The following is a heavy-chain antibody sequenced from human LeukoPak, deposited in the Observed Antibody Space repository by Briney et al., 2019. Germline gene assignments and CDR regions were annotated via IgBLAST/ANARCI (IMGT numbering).Heavy chain of an antibody. D-gene: IGHD4/OR15-4a*01. J-gene: IGHJ1*01. V-gene: IGHV3-23*01. CDR2: TAISGDTT. CDR3: AKDRTTM. CDR1: GFTFSSFP. Sequence: GGSLRLSCAASGFTFSSFPLSWVRQAPGKGLEWVSATAISGDTTYYADSVKGRFTISRDNSKNTLYLQMNSLRAEDTAIYYCAKDRTTMWGQGTLVTVSS.